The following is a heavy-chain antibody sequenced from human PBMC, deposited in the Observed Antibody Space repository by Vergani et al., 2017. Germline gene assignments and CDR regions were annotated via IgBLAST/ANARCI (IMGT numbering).Heavy chain of an antibody. CDR3: ARAYYDFWSGYYGERFDY. CDR2: ISSSSSTI. CDR1: GFTFSSYS. J-gene: IGHJ4*02. Sequence: EVQLVESGGGLVQPGGSLRLSCAASGFTFSSYSMNWVRQAPGKGLEWVSYISSSSSTIYYADSVKGRFTISRDNDKNSLYLQMNSLRAEDTAVYYCARAYYDFWSGYYGERFDYWGQGTLVTVSS. D-gene: IGHD3-3*01. V-gene: IGHV3-48*01.